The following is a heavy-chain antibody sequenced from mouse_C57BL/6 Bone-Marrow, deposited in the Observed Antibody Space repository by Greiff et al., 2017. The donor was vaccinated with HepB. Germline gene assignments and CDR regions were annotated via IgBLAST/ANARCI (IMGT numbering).Heavy chain of an antibody. J-gene: IGHJ2*01. V-gene: IGHV1-59*01. CDR1: GYTFTSYW. CDR2: IDPSDSYT. Sequence: VQLQQSGAELVRPGTSVKLSCKASGYTFTSYWMHWVKQRPGQGLEWIGVIDPSDSYTNYNQKFKGKATLTVDTSSSTAYMQLSSLTSEDSAVYYCARYWDGYWGQGTTLTVSS. D-gene: IGHD4-1*01. CDR3: ARYWDGY.